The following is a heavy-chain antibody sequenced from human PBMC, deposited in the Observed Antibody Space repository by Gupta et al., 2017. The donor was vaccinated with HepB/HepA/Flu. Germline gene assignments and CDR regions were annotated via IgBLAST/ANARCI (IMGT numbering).Heavy chain of an antibody. V-gene: IGHV3-23*01. CDR2: VSGNGNEA. CDR3: ARGETFYGGTLEAP. J-gene: IGHJ5*02. Sequence: EVELSESGGGLVQPGESLKISCAAYGFTFGEHALTWVRQAPGKGLEWVATVSGNGNEAHSAVTVKGRFTISRDNSINRIYLQMDSLRVDDTAIYYCARGETFYGGTLEAPWGQGTLVTVSS. D-gene: IGHD1-14*01. CDR1: GFTFGEHA.